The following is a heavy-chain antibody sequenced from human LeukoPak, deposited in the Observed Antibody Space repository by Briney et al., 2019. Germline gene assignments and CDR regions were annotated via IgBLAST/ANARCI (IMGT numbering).Heavy chain of an antibody. CDR3: AKGRGYLSDY. V-gene: IGHV3-30*02. Sequence: GGSLRLSCAASGFTFLSYGMHWVRQAPGKGLEWVAFIRYDGSNKYYADSVKGRFTISRDNSKNTLYLQMNSLRAEDTAVYYCAKGRGYLSDYWGQGTLVTVSS. J-gene: IGHJ4*02. D-gene: IGHD3-22*01. CDR2: IRYDGSNK. CDR1: GFTFLSYG.